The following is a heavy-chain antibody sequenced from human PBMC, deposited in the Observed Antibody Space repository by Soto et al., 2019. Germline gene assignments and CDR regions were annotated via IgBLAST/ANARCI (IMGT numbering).Heavy chain of an antibody. CDR1: DSTIRRYA. Sequence: GSLRLSCAASDSTIRRYAMSWVRQAPGKGLEWVSGITGNSARIYYADSVKGRFSISRDNSKNTLYLQMDTLRAEDTAVYYCAKNGDFDYDAFDVWGQGTVVTVSS. J-gene: IGHJ3*01. CDR3: AKNGDFDYDAFDV. D-gene: IGHD3-16*01. V-gene: IGHV3-23*01. CDR2: ITGNSARI.